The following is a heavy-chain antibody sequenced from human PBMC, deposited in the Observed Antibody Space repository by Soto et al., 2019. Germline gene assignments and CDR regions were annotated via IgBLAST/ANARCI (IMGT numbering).Heavy chain of an antibody. CDR3: ARDSFSSYEYNWFDP. CDR1: GFTFSSYW. J-gene: IGHJ5*02. Sequence: GGSLRLSCAASGFTFSSYWMSWVRQAPGKGLEWVANIKQDGSEKFYVDSVKGRFTISRDNAKNSLYLQMNSLRAEDTAVYYCARDSFSSYEYNWFDPWGQGTLVTVSS. V-gene: IGHV3-7*05. D-gene: IGHD3-3*01. CDR2: IKQDGSEK.